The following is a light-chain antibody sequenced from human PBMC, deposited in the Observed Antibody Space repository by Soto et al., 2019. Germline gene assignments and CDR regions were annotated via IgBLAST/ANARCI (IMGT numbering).Light chain of an antibody. J-gene: IGLJ1*01. V-gene: IGLV2-18*02. CDR1: SSDVGSYNR. CDR2: EVN. CDR3: SSYTSTNTYV. Sequence: QSALTQPPSVSGSPGQSVAIYCTGTSSDVGSYNRVAWYQQPPGTAPKLIISEVNNRPSGVPDRFSGSKSGNTASLTISGLQAEDEADYYCSSYTSTNTYVFGTVTKVTVL.